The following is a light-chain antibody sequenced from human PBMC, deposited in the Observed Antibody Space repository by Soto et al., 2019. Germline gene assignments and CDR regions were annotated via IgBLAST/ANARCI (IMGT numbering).Light chain of an antibody. CDR3: QQAYTTPRT. J-gene: IGKJ1*01. CDR2: AAS. Sequence: DIQMTQSPSSLSASVGDRVTITCRASQSISSYLNWYQQKLGKAPKLLIYAASNLQSGVPSRFSGSGSMTDFTLTINSLPPEDFANYYCQQAYTTPRTVGHGNKGEIK. V-gene: IGKV1-39*01. CDR1: QSISSY.